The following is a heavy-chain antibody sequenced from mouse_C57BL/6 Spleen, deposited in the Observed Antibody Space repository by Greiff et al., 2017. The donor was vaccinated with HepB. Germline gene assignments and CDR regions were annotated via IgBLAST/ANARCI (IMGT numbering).Heavy chain of an antibody. Sequence: EVKLMESGPELVKPGASVKISCKASGYTFTDYYMNWVKQSHGKSLEWIGDINPNNGGTSYNQKFKGKATLTVDKSSSTAYMELRSLTSEDSAVYYCARRVGYAMDYWGQGTSVTVSS. CDR3: ARRVGYAMDY. CDR2: INPNNGGT. D-gene: IGHD1-1*02. V-gene: IGHV1-26*01. CDR1: GYTFTDYY. J-gene: IGHJ4*01.